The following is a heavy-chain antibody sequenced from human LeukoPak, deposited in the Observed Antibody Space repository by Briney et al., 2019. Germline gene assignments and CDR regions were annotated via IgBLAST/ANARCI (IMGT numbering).Heavy chain of an antibody. J-gene: IGHJ3*02. Sequence: ASVKVSCKASGYTFTSYYMHWVRQAPGQGLEWMGIINPSGGSTSCAQKFQGRVTMTRDTSTSTVYMELSSLRSEETAVYYCARDRDYYDSSGYYRDAFDIWGQGTMVTVSS. V-gene: IGHV1-46*01. CDR3: ARDRDYYDSSGYYRDAFDI. CDR2: INPSGGST. CDR1: GYTFTSYY. D-gene: IGHD3-22*01.